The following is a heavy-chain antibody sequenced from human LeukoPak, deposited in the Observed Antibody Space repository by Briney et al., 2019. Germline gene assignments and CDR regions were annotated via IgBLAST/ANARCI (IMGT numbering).Heavy chain of an antibody. V-gene: IGHV3-73*01. CDR2: IKNKANSYAT. CDR3: TRLSGGWFRFDY. J-gene: IGHJ4*02. Sequence: GGSLRLSCAASGFSFSCSAIHWVRQASGKGLEWVGRIKNKANSYATAYAASVRGRFTVSRDDSKNTAYLQMNSLKTEDTAVYYCTRLSGGWFRFDYWGQGSLVTVSS. CDR1: GFSFSCSA. D-gene: IGHD6-19*01.